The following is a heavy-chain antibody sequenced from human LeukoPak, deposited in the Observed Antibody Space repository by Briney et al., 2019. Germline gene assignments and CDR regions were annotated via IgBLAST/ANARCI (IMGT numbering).Heavy chain of an antibody. Sequence: KPSETLSLTCTVSGGSISSYYWSWIRQPPGKGLEWIGYIYYSGSTNYNPSLKSRVTISVDTSKNQFSLKLSSVTAADTAVYYCARAPYNWNCLDYWGQGTLVTVSS. J-gene: IGHJ4*02. CDR2: IYYSGST. CDR3: ARAPYNWNCLDY. V-gene: IGHV4-59*01. CDR1: GGSISSYY. D-gene: IGHD1-7*01.